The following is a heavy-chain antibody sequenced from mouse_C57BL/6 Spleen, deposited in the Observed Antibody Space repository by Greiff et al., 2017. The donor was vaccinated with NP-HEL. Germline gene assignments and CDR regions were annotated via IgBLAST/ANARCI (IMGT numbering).Heavy chain of an antibody. CDR2: IYPGDGDT. J-gene: IGHJ3*01. D-gene: IGHD3-2*02. V-gene: IGHV1-82*01. CDR3: ASQTAQASPWFAY. Sequence: QVQLQQSGPELVKPGASVKISCKASGYAFSSSWMNWVKQRPGKGLEWIGRIYPGDGDTNYNGKFKGKATLTADKSSSTAYMQLSSLTSEDSAVYFCASQTAQASPWFAYWGQGTLVTVSA. CDR1: GYAFSSSW.